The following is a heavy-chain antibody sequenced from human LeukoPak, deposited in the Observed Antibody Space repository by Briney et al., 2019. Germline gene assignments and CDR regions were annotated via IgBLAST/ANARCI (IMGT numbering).Heavy chain of an antibody. Sequence: GGSLRLSCAASGFTVSSNYTSWVRQAPGKGLEWVSVIYSGGSTYYADSVKGRFTISRDNSKNTLYLQMNSLRAEDTAVYYCARDFAYYYDSSGYYPGLDVWGQGTTVTVSS. CDR2: IYSGGST. CDR1: GFTVSSNY. V-gene: IGHV3-53*01. J-gene: IGHJ6*02. CDR3: ARDFAYYYDSSGYYPGLDV. D-gene: IGHD3-22*01.